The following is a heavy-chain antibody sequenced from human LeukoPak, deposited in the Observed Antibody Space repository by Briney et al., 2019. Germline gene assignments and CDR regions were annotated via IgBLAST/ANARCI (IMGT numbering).Heavy chain of an antibody. J-gene: IGHJ4*02. Sequence: ASVKVSCKASGYSFTDKYMHWVRQAPGQGLEWMGWINPNSGGTNYAQKFQGRVTLTTDTSANTAYLELRSLRSDDTALYYCARDHLDIVPTIYSFWGQGTLVTVSS. CDR2: INPNSGGT. CDR1: GYSFTDKY. CDR3: ARDHLDIVPTIYSF. V-gene: IGHV1-2*02. D-gene: IGHD5-12*01.